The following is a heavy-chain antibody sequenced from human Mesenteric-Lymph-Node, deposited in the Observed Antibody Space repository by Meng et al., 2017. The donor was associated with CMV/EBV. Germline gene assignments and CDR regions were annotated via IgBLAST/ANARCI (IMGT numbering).Heavy chain of an antibody. CDR3: ARGGGFLTGYYSTDY. V-gene: IGHV1-8*01. CDR1: GYTFTNFD. Sequence: ASVKVSCKTSGYTFTNFDINWVRQAPGQGLEWMGWVSPSSGNTGYAQKFEGRVTMTRDTSISTAYMELSSLNSEDTAVYFCARGGGFLTGYYSTDYWGQGTLVTVSS. J-gene: IGHJ4*02. CDR2: VSPSSGNT. D-gene: IGHD3-9*01.